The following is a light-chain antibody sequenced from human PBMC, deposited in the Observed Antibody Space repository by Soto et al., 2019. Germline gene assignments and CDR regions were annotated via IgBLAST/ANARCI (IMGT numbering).Light chain of an antibody. CDR1: SGSVSANYY. J-gene: IGLJ3*02. CDR3: LLYMGGCIWV. Sequence: QTVVTQEPSFSVSPGGTVTLTCGLRSGSVSANYYPSWSQQTPGQAPRTLIYNTKTRSSGVPDRFSGSILGNKAALTITGAQADDESDYYCLLYMGGCIWVFGGGTKLTVL. V-gene: IGLV8-61*01. CDR2: NTK.